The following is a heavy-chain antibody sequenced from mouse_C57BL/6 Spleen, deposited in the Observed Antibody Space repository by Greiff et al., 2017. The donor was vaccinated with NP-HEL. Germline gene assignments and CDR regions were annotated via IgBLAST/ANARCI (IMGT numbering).Heavy chain of an antibody. D-gene: IGHD2-5*01. CDR1: GYTFTDYY. V-gene: IGHV1-19*01. J-gene: IGHJ4*01. CDR3: ASFDLYYSNPYAMDY. CDR2: INPYNGGT. Sequence: EVQLQQSGPVLVKPGASVKMSCKASGYTFTDYYMNWVKQSHGKSLEWIGVINPYNGGTSYNQKFKGKATLTVDKSSSTAYMELNSLTSEDSAVYYCASFDLYYSNPYAMDYWGQGTSVTVSS.